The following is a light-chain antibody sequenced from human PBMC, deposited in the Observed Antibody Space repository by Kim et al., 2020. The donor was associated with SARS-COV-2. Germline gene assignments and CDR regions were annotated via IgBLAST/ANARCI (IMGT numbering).Light chain of an antibody. V-gene: IGKV3-15*01. CDR1: QSVYSN. CDR3: QHYNNWPEYT. Sequence: EIVLTQSPATLSVSPGERASLSCRASQSVYSNLAWYQQKPGQAPRLLFYGASTRAPGVPARFGGSGSGTEFTLTISSLQSEDFAVYYCQHYNNWPEYTFGQGTKLEI. CDR2: GAS. J-gene: IGKJ2*01.